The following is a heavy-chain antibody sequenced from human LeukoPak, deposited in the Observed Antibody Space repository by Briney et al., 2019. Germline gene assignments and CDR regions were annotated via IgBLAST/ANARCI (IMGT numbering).Heavy chain of an antibody. D-gene: IGHD2-21*02. CDR2: INPNSGGT. J-gene: IGHJ4*02. V-gene: IGHV1-2*02. Sequence: ASVKVSCKASGYTFSGYFIHWVRQAPGQGLEWMGWINPNSGGTNYAQKFQDRVTMTWDTSISTVYMELSRLRSDDTAVYYCAREDCGGDCYHYWGQGTLVTVSS. CDR3: AREDCGGDCYHY. CDR1: GYTFSGYF.